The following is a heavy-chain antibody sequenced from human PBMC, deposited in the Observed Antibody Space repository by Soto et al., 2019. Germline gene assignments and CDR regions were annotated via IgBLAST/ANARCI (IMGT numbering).Heavy chain of an antibody. Sequence: GGSLRLSCAASGFTFSSYGMHWVRQAPGKGLEWVAVIWHDGSNKYYADSVKGRFTISRGNSKNTLYLQMNSLRAEDTAVYYCAREEEYSYGGYYYYGMDVWGQGTTVTVSS. CDR2: IWHDGSNK. CDR1: GFTFSSYG. V-gene: IGHV3-33*01. J-gene: IGHJ6*02. D-gene: IGHD5-18*01. CDR3: AREEEYSYGGYYYYGMDV.